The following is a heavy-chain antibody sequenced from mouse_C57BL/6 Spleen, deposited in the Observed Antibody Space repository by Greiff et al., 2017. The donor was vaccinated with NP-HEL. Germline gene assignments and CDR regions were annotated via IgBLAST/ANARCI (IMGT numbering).Heavy chain of an antibody. CDR2: IDPSDSYT. CDR3: ARSDYGSNYAMDY. J-gene: IGHJ4*01. V-gene: IGHV1-50*01. CDR1: GYTFTSYW. D-gene: IGHD1-1*01. Sequence: QVQLQQPGAELVKPGASVKLSCKASGYTFTSYWMQWVKQRPGQGLEWIGEIDPSDSYTNYNQKFKGKATLTVDTSSSPAYMQLSSLTSEDFAVYYCARSDYGSNYAMDYWGQGTAVTVSS.